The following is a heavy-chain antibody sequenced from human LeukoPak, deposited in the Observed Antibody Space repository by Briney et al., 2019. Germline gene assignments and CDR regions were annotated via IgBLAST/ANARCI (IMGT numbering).Heavy chain of an antibody. CDR3: ASRERGGIAAAGPQGRSDY. J-gene: IGHJ4*02. CDR2: INHSGST. Sequence: SETLSLTCAVYGGSFSGYYWSWIRQPPGKGLEWIGEINHSGSTNCNPSLKSRVTISVDTSKNQFSLKPSSVTAADTAVYYCASRERGGIAAAGPQGRSDYWGQGTLVTVSS. D-gene: IGHD6-13*01. V-gene: IGHV4-34*01. CDR1: GGSFSGYY.